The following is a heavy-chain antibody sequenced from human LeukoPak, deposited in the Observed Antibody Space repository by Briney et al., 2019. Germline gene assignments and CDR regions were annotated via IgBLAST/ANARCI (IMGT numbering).Heavy chain of an antibody. Sequence: GGSLRLSCAASGFTFSSFWMTWVRQAPGKGREWVSNIKEDGSQKYYVDSVKGRFTISRDNAKNSLFLQTNSLRVDDTAVYYCARDSGWFRFDYWGQGTLVTVSS. D-gene: IGHD6-19*01. J-gene: IGHJ4*02. CDR2: IKEDGSQK. V-gene: IGHV3-7*03. CDR3: ARDSGWFRFDY. CDR1: GFTFSSFW.